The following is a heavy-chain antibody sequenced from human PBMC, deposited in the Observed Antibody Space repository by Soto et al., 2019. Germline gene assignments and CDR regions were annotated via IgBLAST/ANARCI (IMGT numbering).Heavy chain of an antibody. J-gene: IGHJ5*02. CDR2: IYTSGST. CDR3: VRIRYQLPSSVLWLDP. D-gene: IGHD3-16*01. CDR1: GGSISSYY. V-gene: IGHV4-4*07. Sequence: SATRSLTCTVSGGSISSYYWSWIRQPAGKGLEWIGRIYTSGSTNYNPSLKSRVTMSVDTSQNQFSLRLISVTAADTAMYFCVRIRYQLPSSVLWLDPWGQGTPVTVSS.